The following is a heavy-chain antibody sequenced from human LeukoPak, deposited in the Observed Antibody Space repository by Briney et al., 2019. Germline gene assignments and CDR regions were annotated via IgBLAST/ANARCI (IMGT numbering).Heavy chain of an antibody. V-gene: IGHV3-33*08. CDR1: GFTFSSYG. Sequence: PGGSLRLSCAASGFTFSSYGMHWVRQAPGKGLEWVAVIWYDGSNKYYADSVKGRFTISRDNSKNTLYLQMNSLRAEDTAVYYCARSSREDLMDVWGQGTTVTVSS. CDR2: IWYDGSNK. J-gene: IGHJ6*02. CDR3: ARSSREDLMDV. D-gene: IGHD1-26*01.